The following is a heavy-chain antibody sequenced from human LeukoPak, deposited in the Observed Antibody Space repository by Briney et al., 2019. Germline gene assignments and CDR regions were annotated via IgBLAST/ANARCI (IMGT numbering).Heavy chain of an antibody. Sequence: GGSLRLSCAASGFTFSSYAMHWVRQAPGKGLEWVAVISYDGSNKYYADSVKGRFTISRDNSKNTLYLQMNSLRAEDTAVYYCARSSVVPAAYYYYYYGMDAWGQGTTVTVSS. V-gene: IGHV3-30-3*01. J-gene: IGHJ6*02. CDR3: ARSSVVPAAYYYYYYGMDA. CDR1: GFTFSSYA. CDR2: ISYDGSNK. D-gene: IGHD2-2*01.